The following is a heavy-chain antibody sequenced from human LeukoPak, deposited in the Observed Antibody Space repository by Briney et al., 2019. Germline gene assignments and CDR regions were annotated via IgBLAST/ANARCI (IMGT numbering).Heavy chain of an antibody. D-gene: IGHD4/OR15-4a*01. CDR1: GFTSSNAW. Sequence: PGGSLTLSCAVSGFTSSNAWMSWVRQAPGKGPEWVGRIKSKTDGGTRDYAAPVKGRFTISRDDSKNTLYLQMNSLKTEDTAVYYCTTFDYAAFLIWGQGTMVTVSS. J-gene: IGHJ3*02. CDR2: IKSKTDGGTR. V-gene: IGHV3-15*01. CDR3: TTFDYAAFLI.